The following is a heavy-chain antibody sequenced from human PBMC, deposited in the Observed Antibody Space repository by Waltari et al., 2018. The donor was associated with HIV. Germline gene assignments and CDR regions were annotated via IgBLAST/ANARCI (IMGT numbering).Heavy chain of an antibody. J-gene: IGHJ4*02. CDR3: ARGATIWFGELGGFDY. CDR2: ISYDGSNK. CDR1: GFTFSSYA. D-gene: IGHD3-10*01. V-gene: IGHV3-30*01. Sequence: QVQLVESGGGVVQPGRSLRLSCAASGFTFSSYAMHWVRQAPGKGLEWVAVISYDGSNKYYADSVKGRFTISRDNSKNTLYLQMNSLRAEDTAVYYCARGATIWFGELGGFDYWGQGTLVTVSS.